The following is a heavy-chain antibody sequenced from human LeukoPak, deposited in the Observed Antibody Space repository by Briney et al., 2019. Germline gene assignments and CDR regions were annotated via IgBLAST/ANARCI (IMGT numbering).Heavy chain of an antibody. CDR2: ISGSGGST. CDR1: GFTFSSYA. Sequence: GGSLRLSCAASGFTFSSYAMSWVRQAPGKGLEWVSAISGSGGSTYYADSVKGRFTISRDNSKNTLYLQMNSLRAEDTAVYYCAKDRGYNWNPLPQKNVAFDIWGQGTMVTVS. V-gene: IGHV3-23*01. J-gene: IGHJ3*02. D-gene: IGHD1-20*01. CDR3: AKDRGYNWNPLPQKNVAFDI.